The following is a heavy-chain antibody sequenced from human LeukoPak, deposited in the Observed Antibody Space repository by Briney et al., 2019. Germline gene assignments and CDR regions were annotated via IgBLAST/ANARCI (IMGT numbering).Heavy chain of an antibody. V-gene: IGHV3-7*01. Sequence: GGSLRLSCAASAFTFRNYWMSWVRQAPGKGLKRVANIKQDGSEKYYVDSVKGRFTISRDNAKNSLYLQMNSLRAEDTAVYYCARVAGAITGTFFDYWGQGTPVTVSS. CDR3: ARVAGAITGTFFDY. CDR2: IKQDGSEK. J-gene: IGHJ4*02. D-gene: IGHD1-20*01. CDR1: AFTFRNYW.